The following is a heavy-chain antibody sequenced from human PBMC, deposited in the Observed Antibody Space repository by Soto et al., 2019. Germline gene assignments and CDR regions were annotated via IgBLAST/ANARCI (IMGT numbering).Heavy chain of an antibody. CDR2: IVPLSDRT. CDR1: GETLNSNP. J-gene: IGHJ4*02. V-gene: IGHV1-69*01. CDR3: ARKSGRDCHSGGGCFSLDV. D-gene: IGHD2-15*01. Sequence: QVQLVQSGAEVKKPGSSLKVSCKVFGETLNSNPIGWVRQAPGQGLEWVGGIVPLSDRTNYAQELQGRVTVTADGSTSTVYMELSNLKSDDTAVYYCARKSGRDCHSGGGCFSLDVWGQGSLITVS.